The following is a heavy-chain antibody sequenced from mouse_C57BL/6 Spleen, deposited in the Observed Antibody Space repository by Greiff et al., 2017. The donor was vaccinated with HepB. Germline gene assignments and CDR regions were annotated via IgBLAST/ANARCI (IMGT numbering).Heavy chain of an antibody. Sequence: VQLQQSGAELVRPGASVKLSCTASGFNIKAYYMHWVKQRPEQGLEWIGRIDPEDGDTEYATKFKGKATMTADTSSNTAYLQLSRLTSEDTAVYYCTTALYYDYGYYAMDYWGQGTSVTVS. CDR2: IDPEDGDT. CDR3: TTALYYDYGYYAMDY. D-gene: IGHD2-4*01. J-gene: IGHJ4*01. CDR1: GFNIKAYY. V-gene: IGHV14-1*01.